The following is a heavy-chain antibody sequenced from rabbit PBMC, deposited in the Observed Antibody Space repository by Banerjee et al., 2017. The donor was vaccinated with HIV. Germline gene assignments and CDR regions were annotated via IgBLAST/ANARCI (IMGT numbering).Heavy chain of an antibody. V-gene: IGHV1S40*01. J-gene: IGHJ4*01. CDR2: IVADSSGFT. D-gene: IGHD4-1*01. Sequence: QSLEESGGDLVKPGASLTLTCKASGFSFSGSYWICWVRQAPGKGLEWIACIVADSSGFTSYANWAKGRFTISKTSSTTVTLQMTSLTAADTASYFCARDLAGVIGCNFNLWGQGTLVTVS. CDR1: GFSFSGSYW. CDR3: ARDLAGVIGCNFNL.